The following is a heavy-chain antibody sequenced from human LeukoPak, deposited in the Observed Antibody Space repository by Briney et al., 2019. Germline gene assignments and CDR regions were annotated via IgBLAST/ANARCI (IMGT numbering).Heavy chain of an antibody. CDR3: AKDKVGATNWLDP. CDR2: IYYSVST. V-gene: IGHV4-30-4*01. D-gene: IGHD1-26*01. CDR1: GXSISSGEYY. Sequence: SQTLSLTCAVSGXSISSGEYYWSWIRQPPGKGLESIGYIYYSVSTYYNPSLKSRLTISVDTSNSQFSLRLTSVTAADTAVYYCAKDKVGATNWLDPWGQGTLVTVSS. J-gene: IGHJ5*02.